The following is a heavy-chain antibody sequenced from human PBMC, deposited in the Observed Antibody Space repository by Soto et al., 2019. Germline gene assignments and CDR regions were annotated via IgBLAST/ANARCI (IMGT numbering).Heavy chain of an antibody. CDR3: LSFWTDS. D-gene: IGHD1-1*01. CDR1: GFTFSNYW. V-gene: IGHV3-7*03. Sequence: SLRLSCAASGFTFSNYWINWVRQAPGEGLEWVANINEHGSEMHYVDSVKGRFTIFRDNAKNSVYLQMKSLRAEDTAVYYCLSFWTDSWGQGSLVTVSS. J-gene: IGHJ4*02. CDR2: INEHGSEM.